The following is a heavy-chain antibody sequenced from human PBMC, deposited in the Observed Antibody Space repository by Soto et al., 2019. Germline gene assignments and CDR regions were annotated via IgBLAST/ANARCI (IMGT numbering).Heavy chain of an antibody. J-gene: IGHJ4*01. V-gene: IGHV3-15*07. CDR1: GFPFPNAG. CDR3: TTDSYSTIIIVRFDY. Sequence: EVQLVESGGGLVKPGGSLRLSCAASGFPFPNAGMNWVRQAPGKGLEWVGRIKSTIDGGTTDYAEPVKGRFAISRDDSNNMVYLQMNSLKIEDTAVYYCTTDSYSTIIIVRFDYWGHGTLVTVSS. D-gene: IGHD3-22*01. CDR2: IKSTIDGGTT.